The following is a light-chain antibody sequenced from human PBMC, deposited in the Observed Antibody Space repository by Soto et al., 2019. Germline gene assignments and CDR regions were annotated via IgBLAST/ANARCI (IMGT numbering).Light chain of an antibody. CDR1: SSDVVTYNL. CDR2: EVS. Sequence: QSALTQPASVSGSPGQSITISCTGTSSDVVTYNLVSWYQQHPGKAPKLIIYEVSKRPSGVSNRFSGSKSGNTASLTISGLQAEDEADYICCSHAGSGTFECLFGGGTQLTVL. V-gene: IGLV2-23*02. J-gene: IGLJ3*02. CDR3: CSHAGSGTFECL.